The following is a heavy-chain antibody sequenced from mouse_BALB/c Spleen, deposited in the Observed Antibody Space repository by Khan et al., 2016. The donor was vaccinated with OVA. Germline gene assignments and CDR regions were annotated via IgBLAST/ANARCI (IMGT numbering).Heavy chain of an antibody. CDR2: ISSGGDYT. CDR1: GFTFSSYS. D-gene: IGHD4-1*01. V-gene: IGHV5-6*01. Sequence: EVELVESGGDLVKPGGSLKLSCAASGFTFSSYSMSWVRQTPDKRLEWVASISSGGDYTYYPDSVKGRFTFSRDNSKNTLYLQMSDLKSEDTAMYYCADHLTGSFANWGKGTLVPVSA. CDR3: ADHLTGSFAN. J-gene: IGHJ3*01.